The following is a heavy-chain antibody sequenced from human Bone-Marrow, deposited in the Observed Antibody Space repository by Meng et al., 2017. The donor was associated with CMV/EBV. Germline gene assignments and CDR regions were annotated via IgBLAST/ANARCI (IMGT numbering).Heavy chain of an antibody. Sequence: GESLKISCAASGFTFSSYWMSWVRQAPGKGLEWVSSISSSSSYIYYADSVKGRFTISRDNAKNSLYLQMSSLRAEDTAVYYCARPYPGGGWVPGYWGQGTLVTVSS. CDR2: ISSSSSYI. J-gene: IGHJ4*02. CDR1: GFTFSSYW. V-gene: IGHV3-21*01. D-gene: IGHD2-15*01. CDR3: ARPYPGGGWVPGY.